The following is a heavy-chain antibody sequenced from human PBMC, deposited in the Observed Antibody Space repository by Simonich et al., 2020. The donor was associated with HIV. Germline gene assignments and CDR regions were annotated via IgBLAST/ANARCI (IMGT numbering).Heavy chain of an antibody. Sequence: QVQLQQWGAGLLKPSETLSLTCAVYGGSFSGYYWSWIRQPPGKGLEWIGEINHSGNTNYNPSLKSRVTISVDTSKNQFSLKLSSVTAADTAVYYCARLTASGLGEYFQHWGQGTLVTVSS. D-gene: IGHD1-26*01. V-gene: IGHV4-34*01. CDR2: INHSGNT. CDR1: GGSFSGYY. J-gene: IGHJ1*01. CDR3: ARLTASGLGEYFQH.